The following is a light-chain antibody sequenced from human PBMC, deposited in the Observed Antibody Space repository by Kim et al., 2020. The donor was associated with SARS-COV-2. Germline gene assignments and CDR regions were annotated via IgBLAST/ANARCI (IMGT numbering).Light chain of an antibody. CDR3: NSRDSNDNVV. CDR1: SLRSYY. CDR2: GKN. V-gene: IGLV3-19*01. J-gene: IGLJ2*01. Sequence: VALGQTVRITCQGDSLRSYYATWYQQKPGQAPIVVIYGKNNRPSGIPDWFSGSSSGNTASLTITGTQAGDEADYYCNSRDSNDNVVFGGGTQLTVL.